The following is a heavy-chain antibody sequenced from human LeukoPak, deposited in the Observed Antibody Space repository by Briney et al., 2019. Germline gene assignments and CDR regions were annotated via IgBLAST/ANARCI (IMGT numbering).Heavy chain of an antibody. CDR2: ISSSGSTI. D-gene: IGHD1-26*01. J-gene: IGHJ4*02. V-gene: IGHV3-11*01. CDR1: GFTFSDYY. CDR3: ARDLPVTSGSYSVDY. Sequence: GGSLRLSCAASGFTFSDYYMSWIRQAPGKGLEWVSYISSSGSTIYYADSVKGRFTISRDNAKNSLYLQMNSLRAEDTAVYYCARDLPVTSGSYSVDYWGQGTLVTVSS.